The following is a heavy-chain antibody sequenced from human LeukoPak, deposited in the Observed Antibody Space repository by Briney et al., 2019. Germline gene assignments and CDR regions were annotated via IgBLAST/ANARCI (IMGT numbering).Heavy chain of an antibody. V-gene: IGHV1-46*02. D-gene: IGHD2-8*01. Sequence: ASVKVSCKASGDNYNSYNLHWVRQAPGQGLEWMGVINPSGGSTTYAQKFQGTLTMTRNTSTRLVYMELSSLTSEDTAVYYCASQWGREPYFDDWGQGTLVTVSP. CDR2: INPSGGST. CDR1: GDNYNSYN. J-gene: IGHJ4*02. CDR3: ASQWGREPYFDD.